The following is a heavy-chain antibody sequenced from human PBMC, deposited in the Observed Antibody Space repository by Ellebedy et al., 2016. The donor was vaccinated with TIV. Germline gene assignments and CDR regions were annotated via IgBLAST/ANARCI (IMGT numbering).Heavy chain of an antibody. D-gene: IGHD1-26*01. V-gene: IGHV4-61*08. CDR3: ASDKGATAFDI. Sequence: MPSETLSLTCTVSGGSLSSGDYYWNWIRQPPGKGLEWIAYVHYRGYTNYNPSLESRVAISLDTSKNQVSLKLTSVTAADTAVYYCASDKGATAFDIWGQGTMVTVSS. CDR1: GGSLSSGDYY. J-gene: IGHJ3*02. CDR2: VHYRGYT.